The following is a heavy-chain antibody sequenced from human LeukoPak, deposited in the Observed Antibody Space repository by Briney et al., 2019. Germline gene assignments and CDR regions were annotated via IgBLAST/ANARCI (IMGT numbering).Heavy chain of an antibody. CDR1: GGSISNYY. D-gene: IGHD2-2*02. Sequence: SETLSLTCTVSGGSISNYYWSWIRQPAGKGLEWIGRIYTSGSTNYNPSLKSRVTMSVDTSKNQFSLKLSSVTAADTAVYYCARERLVVVPAAIRDAFDIWGQGTMVTVSS. CDR3: ARERLVVVPAAIRDAFDI. V-gene: IGHV4-4*07. CDR2: IYTSGST. J-gene: IGHJ3*02.